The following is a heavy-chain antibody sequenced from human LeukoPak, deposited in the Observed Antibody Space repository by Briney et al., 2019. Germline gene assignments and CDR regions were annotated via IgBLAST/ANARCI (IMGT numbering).Heavy chain of an antibody. V-gene: IGHV3-30*02. CDR3: AKGPPDTVQYFQH. Sequence: GGSLRLSCAASGFTFSSYGMHWVRQAPGKGLEWVSFIRYDGSNKYYADSVKGRFTISRDNSKNTLYLQMNRLRAEDTAVYYCAKGPPDTVQYFQHWGQGTLVTVSS. D-gene: IGHD5-18*01. CDR2: IRYDGSNK. CDR1: GFTFSSYG. J-gene: IGHJ1*01.